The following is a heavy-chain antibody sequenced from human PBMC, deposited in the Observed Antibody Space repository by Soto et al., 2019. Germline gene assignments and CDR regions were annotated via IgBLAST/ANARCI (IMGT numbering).Heavy chain of an antibody. D-gene: IGHD3-22*01. Sequence: PSETLSLTCTVSGGSISSYYWSWIRQPPGKGLEWIGYIYYSGSTNYNPSLKSRVTISVDTSKNQFSLKLSSVTAADTAVYYCARDDSSGYYPDLDYWGQGTLVTVSS. V-gene: IGHV4-59*12. CDR2: IYYSGST. CDR3: ARDDSSGYYPDLDY. CDR1: GGSISSYY. J-gene: IGHJ4*02.